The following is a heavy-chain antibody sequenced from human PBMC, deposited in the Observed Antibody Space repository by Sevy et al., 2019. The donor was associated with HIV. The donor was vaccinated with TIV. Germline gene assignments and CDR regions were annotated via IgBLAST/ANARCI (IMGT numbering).Heavy chain of an antibody. V-gene: IGHV3-30-3*01. CDR2: ISYDGSNK. D-gene: IGHD3-3*01. CDR3: ARDRRYYDFWSGYYNPYYYGMDV. CDR1: GFTFSSYA. Sequence: GGSLRLSCAASGFTFSSYAMHWVRQAPGKGLEWVAVISYDGSNKYYADSVKGRFTISRDNSKNTLYLQMNSLRAEDTAVYYCARDRRYYDFWSGYYNPYYYGMDVGGQGTTVTVSS. J-gene: IGHJ6*02.